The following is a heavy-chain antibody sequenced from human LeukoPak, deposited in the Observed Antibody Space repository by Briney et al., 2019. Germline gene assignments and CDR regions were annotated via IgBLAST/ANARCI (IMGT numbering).Heavy chain of an antibody. V-gene: IGHV4-34*01. J-gene: IGHJ4*02. D-gene: IGHD3-10*01. CDR1: GGSFSGYY. CDR3: AREPSRRITMVRGVPN. Sequence: SSETLSLTCAVYGGSFSGYYWSWIRQPPGKGLEWIGEINHSGSTNYNPSLKSRVTISVDTSKNQFSLKLSPVTAADTAVYYCAREPSRRITMVRGVPNWGQGTLVTISS. CDR2: INHSGST.